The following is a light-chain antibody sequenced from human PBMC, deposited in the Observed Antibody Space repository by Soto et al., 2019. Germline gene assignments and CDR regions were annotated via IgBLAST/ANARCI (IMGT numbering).Light chain of an antibody. V-gene: IGLV2-8*01. CDR2: EVS. J-gene: IGLJ1*01. CDR3: SSHTSSSTSYV. Sequence: QSALTQPPSASGSPGQSVTISCTGTSSDVGGHNYVSWYQQYPGKAPKLMIYEVSKRPSGVPDRFSGSKSGNTASLTVSGLQAEDEADHYCSSHTSSSTSYVFGTGTKVTVL. CDR1: SSDVGGHNY.